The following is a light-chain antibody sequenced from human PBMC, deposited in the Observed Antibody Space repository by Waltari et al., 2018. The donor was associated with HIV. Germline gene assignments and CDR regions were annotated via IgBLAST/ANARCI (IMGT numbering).Light chain of an antibody. V-gene: IGKV4-1*01. CDR3: QQYYETPPWT. J-gene: IGKJ1*01. Sequence: DFVMSQSPKHLVVSLGERATNNRKSITGVFHSSNNKNYLAGYQQKPGQPAKVLIYWASSRQPGVPDRFSGSGSGTDFSLTISSLQAEDVAVYYCQQYYETPPWTFGQGTKVEVK. CDR1: TGVFHSSNNKNY. CDR2: WAS.